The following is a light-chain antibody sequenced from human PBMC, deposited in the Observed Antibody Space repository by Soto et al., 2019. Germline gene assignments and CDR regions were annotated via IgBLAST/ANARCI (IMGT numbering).Light chain of an antibody. Sequence: EIVLTQSPGTLSLSPGERATLSCRASQSVSSRYLAWYQQKPGQAPSLLIYGASSRPTGIPDRFSGSGSGTDCTLTISRLEPEDFAVYYCQQYGSSPPYTFGQGTKLEIK. CDR3: QQYGSSPPYT. V-gene: IGKV3-20*01. J-gene: IGKJ2*01. CDR2: GAS. CDR1: QSVSSRY.